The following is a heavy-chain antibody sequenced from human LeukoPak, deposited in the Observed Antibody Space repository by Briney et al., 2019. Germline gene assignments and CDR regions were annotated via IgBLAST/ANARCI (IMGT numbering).Heavy chain of an antibody. D-gene: IGHD3-3*01. CDR1: GGSINSGSYY. Sequence: SETLSLTCTVSGGSINSGSYYWSWIRQPAGKGLEWIGRIYPGGTTNYNPSLKSRVTISVDTSKNEFSLKLSSVTAADTAVYYCARGDPDISFGVVGEAFDIWGQGTMVTVSS. J-gene: IGHJ3*02. CDR3: ARGDPDISFGVVGEAFDI. V-gene: IGHV4-61*02. CDR2: IYPGGTT.